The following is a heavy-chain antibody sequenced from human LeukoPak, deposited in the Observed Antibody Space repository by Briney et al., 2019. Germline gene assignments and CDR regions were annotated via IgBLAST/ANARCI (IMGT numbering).Heavy chain of an antibody. D-gene: IGHD2-2*01. CDR2: ISSSSSTI. V-gene: IGHV3-48*01. Sequence: GGSLRLSCAASGFTFSSYSMNWVRQAPGKGLEWVSYISSSSSTIYYADSVKGRFTISRDNAKNSLYLQMNSLRAEDTAVYYCARGPMPGYFDYWGQGTLVTVSS. CDR1: GFTFSSYS. J-gene: IGHJ4*02. CDR3: ARGPMPGYFDY.